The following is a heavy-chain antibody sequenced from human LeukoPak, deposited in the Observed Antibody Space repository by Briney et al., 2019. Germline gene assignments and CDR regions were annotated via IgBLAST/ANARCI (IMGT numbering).Heavy chain of an antibody. Sequence: ASVKVSCKASGYTSTSNHIHCVRQAPGQGLEWMGVINPSGDSTSYAQKFQGRVTMTRDTSTSTVYKELSSLRSEDTAIYYCAKLAASETGEGSWGQGTLVTVSS. J-gene: IGHJ5*02. CDR1: GYTSTSNH. D-gene: IGHD6-13*01. V-gene: IGHV1-46*01. CDR2: INPSGDST. CDR3: AKLAASETGEGS.